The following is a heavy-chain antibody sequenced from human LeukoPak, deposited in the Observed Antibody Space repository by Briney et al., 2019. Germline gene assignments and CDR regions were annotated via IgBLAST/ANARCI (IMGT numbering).Heavy chain of an antibody. CDR1: GDSVSSKSAA. D-gene: IGHD2-2*01. CDR2: TYYRSKWYI. J-gene: IGHJ4*02. Sequence: SQTLPLTCAISGDSVSSKSAAWNWIRQSPSRGLEWLGRTYYRSKWYIDCAVSVKSRMTINPDTSKNQFSLQLNSVTPEDTAVYYCARGHTNKRGFDYWGQGTLVTVSS. V-gene: IGHV6-1*01. CDR3: ARGHTNKRGFDY.